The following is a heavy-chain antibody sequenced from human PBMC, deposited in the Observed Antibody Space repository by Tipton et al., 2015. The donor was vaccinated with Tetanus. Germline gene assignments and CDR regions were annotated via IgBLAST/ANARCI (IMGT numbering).Heavy chain of an antibody. CDR3: ARVLGYCSGGSCYSANYGMDV. CDR1: GGSISSGGYY. D-gene: IGHD2-15*01. V-gene: IGHV4-31*03. Sequence: TLSLTCTVSGGSISSGGYYWSWIRQHPGRGLEWIGYIYYSGSTYYNPSLKSRVTISVDTSKNQFSLKLSSVTAADTAVYYCARVLGYCSGGSCYSANYGMDVWGQGTTVTVSS. J-gene: IGHJ6*02. CDR2: IYYSGST.